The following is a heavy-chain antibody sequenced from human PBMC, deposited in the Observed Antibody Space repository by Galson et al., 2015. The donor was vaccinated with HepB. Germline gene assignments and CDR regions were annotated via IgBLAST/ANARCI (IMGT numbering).Heavy chain of an antibody. V-gene: IGHV1-2*06. CDR2: INPNTGGT. CDR1: RYTFTAYY. J-gene: IGHJ4*02. Sequence: SVKVSCKASRYTFTAYYIHWVRQAPGQGLEWMGHINPNTGGTNYVQKFQGRVTMTRDTSISTAYMELSRLRSDDTAVYYCARDSGSCGGDCYYDYWGQGTLATVSS. D-gene: IGHD2-21*02. CDR3: ARDSGSCGGDCYYDY.